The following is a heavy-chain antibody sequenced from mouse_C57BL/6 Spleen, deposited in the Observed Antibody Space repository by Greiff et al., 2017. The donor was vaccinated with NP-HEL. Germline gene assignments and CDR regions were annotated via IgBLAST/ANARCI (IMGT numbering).Heavy chain of an antibody. CDR3: ARSLHYYGSTLDY. CDR1: GYTFTDYY. Sequence: EVQLQQSGPELVKPGASVKISCKASGYTFTDYYMNWVKQSHGKSLEWIGDINPNNGGTSYNQKFKGKATLTVDKSSSTAYMELRSLTSEDSAVYYCARSLHYYGSTLDYWGQGTTLTVSS. J-gene: IGHJ2*01. D-gene: IGHD1-1*01. V-gene: IGHV1-26*01. CDR2: INPNNGGT.